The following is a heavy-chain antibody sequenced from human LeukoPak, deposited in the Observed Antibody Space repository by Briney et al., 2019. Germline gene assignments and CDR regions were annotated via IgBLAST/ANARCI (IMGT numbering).Heavy chain of an antibody. CDR1: GGSISNYY. Sequence: SETLSLTCTVSGGSISNYYWSWIRQSPGKGLEWIGYIYFSGSTNYNPSLKSRVTISVDTSKNQFSLKLSSVTAADTAVYYCASGGSGGNYYFDYWGQGTLVTVSS. CDR3: ASGGSGGNYYFDY. CDR2: IYFSGST. D-gene: IGHD3-10*01. J-gene: IGHJ4*02. V-gene: IGHV4-59*01.